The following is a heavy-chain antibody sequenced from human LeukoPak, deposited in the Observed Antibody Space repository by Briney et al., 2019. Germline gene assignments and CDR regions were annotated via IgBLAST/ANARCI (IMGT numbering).Heavy chain of an antibody. V-gene: IGHV1-2*02. J-gene: IGHJ4*02. D-gene: IGHD6-19*01. Sequence: ASVKVSCKASGYTFTCYYMHWVRQAPGQGLEWMGWINPNSGGTNYAQKFQGRVTMTRDTSISTTYMELSRLRSDDTAVYYCARDYSSGWYTGDRFDYWGQGTLVTVSS. CDR1: GYTFTCYY. CDR2: INPNSGGT. CDR3: ARDYSSGWYTGDRFDY.